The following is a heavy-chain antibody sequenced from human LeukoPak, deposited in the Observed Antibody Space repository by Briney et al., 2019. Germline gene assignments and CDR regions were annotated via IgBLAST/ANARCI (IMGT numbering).Heavy chain of an antibody. CDR1: GFTFSSYA. CDR3: ASSKRYCSGGSCYFDY. V-gene: IGHV3-30-3*01. Sequence: GGSLRLSCAASGFTFSSYAMHWVRQAPGKGLEWVAVISYDGSNKYYADSVKGRFTISRDNAKNSLYLQMNSLRAEDTAVYYCASSKRYCSGGSCYFDYWGQGTLVSVSS. D-gene: IGHD2-15*01. J-gene: IGHJ4*02. CDR2: ISYDGSNK.